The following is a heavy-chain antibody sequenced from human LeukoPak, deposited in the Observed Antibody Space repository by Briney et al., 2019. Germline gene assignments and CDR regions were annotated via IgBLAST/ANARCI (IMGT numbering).Heavy chain of an antibody. V-gene: IGHV3-74*01. J-gene: IGHJ4*02. CDR1: GFTFSDNW. Sequence: GGSLRLSCAASGFTFSDNWMYWVRHAPGKGLVLLSHISTDGTNTNYADSVKGRFTISRDNAKHTVYLQMNSLRAEDTAVYYCVTALGNYWGQGTLATVSS. CDR3: VTALGNY. D-gene: IGHD5-18*01. CDR2: ISTDGTNT.